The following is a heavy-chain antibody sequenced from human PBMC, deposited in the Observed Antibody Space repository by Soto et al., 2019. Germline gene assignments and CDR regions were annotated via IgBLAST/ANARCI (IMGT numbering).Heavy chain of an antibody. J-gene: IGHJ4*02. V-gene: IGHV3-74*01. Sequence: EVQLVESGGGLVQPGGSLRLSCAASGFTFGGSWMHWVRQAPGKGLVWVSRINGDGSGTSYADFVKGRFTISRDDAKNTLFLQMNGLRAEDTAVYSCARGIFGSGTANDYWGQGTLVTVSS. CDR1: GFTFGGSW. D-gene: IGHD3-10*01. CDR3: ARGIFGSGTANDY. CDR2: INGDGSGT.